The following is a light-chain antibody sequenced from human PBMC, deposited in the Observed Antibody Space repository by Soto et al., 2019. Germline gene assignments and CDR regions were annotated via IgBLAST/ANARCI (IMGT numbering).Light chain of an antibody. J-gene: IGLJ1*01. Sequence: QSALTQPASVSGSPGQSITISCTGTSSDVGSYNLVSWYQQHPGKAPKLMIYEGSKRPSGVSNRFSGSKSGDTASLTISGLQAEDEADYYCCSYAGSSNSPYVFGTGTKVAVX. CDR2: EGS. V-gene: IGLV2-23*01. CDR3: CSYAGSSNSPYV. CDR1: SSDVGSYNL.